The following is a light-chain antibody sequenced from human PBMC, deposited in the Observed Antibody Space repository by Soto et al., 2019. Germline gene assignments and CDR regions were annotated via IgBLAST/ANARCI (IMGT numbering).Light chain of an antibody. CDR1: TSNIGNNY. CDR2: RSD. Sequence: QSVLTQPPSASGTPGQRVTISCSGSTSNIGNNYVYWYQQFPGTAPKLLIYRSDQRPSGVPDRFSGSKSGTSASLAISGLRSEDDADYYCAAWDDSLSGRVFGGGTQLTVL. J-gene: IGLJ3*02. CDR3: AAWDDSLSGRV. V-gene: IGLV1-47*01.